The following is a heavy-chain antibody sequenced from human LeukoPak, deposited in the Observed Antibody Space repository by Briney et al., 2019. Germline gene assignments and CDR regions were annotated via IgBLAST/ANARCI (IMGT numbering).Heavy chain of an antibody. D-gene: IGHD3-3*01. Sequence: SETLSLTCTVSGGSVSSYYWSWIRQPPGKGLEWIGYIYYTGSTNYNPSLRSRVTISLDTSKNQFSLKLSSVTAADTAVYYCARGIRTSLPFWSGHSHMDVWGKGTTVTVSS. V-gene: IGHV4-59*02. CDR1: GGSVSSYY. CDR2: IYYTGST. CDR3: ARGIRTSLPFWSGHSHMDV. J-gene: IGHJ6*03.